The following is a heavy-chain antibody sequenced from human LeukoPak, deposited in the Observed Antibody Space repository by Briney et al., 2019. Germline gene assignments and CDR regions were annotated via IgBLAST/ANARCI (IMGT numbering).Heavy chain of an antibody. CDR1: GFTVSSNY. Sequence: PGGSLRLSCAASGFTVSSNYMNWVRQAPGKGLEWVSVIYSGGSTYYADFVKGRFTISRDISKNTLYLQMNSLRAADTAVYYCAPSGSYPFAFDIWGQGTMVTVSS. V-gene: IGHV3-53*01. CDR2: IYSGGST. CDR3: APSGSYPFAFDI. J-gene: IGHJ3*02. D-gene: IGHD1-26*01.